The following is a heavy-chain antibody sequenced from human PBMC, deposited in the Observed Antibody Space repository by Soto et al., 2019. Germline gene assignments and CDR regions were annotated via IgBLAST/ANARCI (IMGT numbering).Heavy chain of an antibody. J-gene: IGHJ6*03. CDR1: GFTFSNYA. D-gene: IGHD2-8*02. CDR3: AKTEADGSGRYYYYYMHV. Sequence: GGSLRLSCAASGFTFSNYAMTWVRQAPGKGLEWVSTLSGSGGSTYSADSVKGRFSISRDNSKNTLYLQMNSLRAEDTAIYYRAKTEADGSGRYYYYYMHVWGKGTTVTVSS. V-gene: IGHV3-23*01. CDR2: LSGSGGST.